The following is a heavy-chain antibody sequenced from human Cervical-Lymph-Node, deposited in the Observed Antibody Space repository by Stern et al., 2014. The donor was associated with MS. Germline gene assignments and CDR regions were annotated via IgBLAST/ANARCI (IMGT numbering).Heavy chain of an antibody. CDR1: GGSMASSTGGYF. Sequence: QVQLQESGPGLVKPSQTLSLICAVSGGSMASSTGGYFWRWIRQPPGKGLEWIGFIYYSGSTYYNPSLKRRTTISVDTSKNQVSLRLTSMTAADTAVYYCARVAYCGGDCSAFDSWGQGTLVTVSS. D-gene: IGHD2-21*02. CDR2: IYYSGST. CDR3: ARVAYCGGDCSAFDS. V-gene: IGHV4-31*11. J-gene: IGHJ4*02.